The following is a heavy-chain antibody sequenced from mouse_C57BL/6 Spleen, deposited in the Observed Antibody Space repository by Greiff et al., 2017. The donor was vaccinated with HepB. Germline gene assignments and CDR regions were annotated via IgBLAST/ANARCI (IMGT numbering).Heavy chain of an antibody. J-gene: IGHJ1*03. CDR1: GFSFNTYA. Sequence: VQLKESGGGLVQPKGSLKLSCAASGFSFNTYAMNWVRQASGKGLEWVARIRSKSNNYATYYADSVKDRFTISRDDSESMLYLQMNNLKTEDTARYYCGRHDLGRYWYFDVWGTGTTVTVSS. D-gene: IGHD4-1*01. V-gene: IGHV10-1*01. CDR3: GRHDLGRYWYFDV. CDR2: IRSKSNNYAT.